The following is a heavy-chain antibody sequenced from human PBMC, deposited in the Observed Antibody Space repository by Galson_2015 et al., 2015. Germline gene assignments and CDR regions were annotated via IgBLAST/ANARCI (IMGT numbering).Heavy chain of an antibody. CDR1: GYTFTGYY. D-gene: IGHD3-22*01. CDR3: ATGYDSSGSYYYYGMDV. V-gene: IGHV1-2*04. CDR2: INPNSGGT. Sequence: SVKVSCKASGYTFTGYYMHWVRQAPGQGLEWMGWINPNSGGTNYAQKFQGWVTMTRDTSISTAYMELSRLRSDDTAVYYCATGYDSSGSYYYYGMDVWGQGTTVTVSS. J-gene: IGHJ6*02.